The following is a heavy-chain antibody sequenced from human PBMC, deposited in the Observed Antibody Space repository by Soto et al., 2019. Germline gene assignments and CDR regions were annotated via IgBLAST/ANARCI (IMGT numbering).Heavy chain of an antibody. CDR3: ARVQTTVTTYFFDY. D-gene: IGHD4-17*01. CDR1: DGAITRPAHY. J-gene: IGHJ4*02. CDR2: IFYSGTT. Sequence: PSETLSLTCTVSDGAITRPAHYWSWIRQHPGKGLEWIAYIFYSGTTYYSPSLKSRTSISIDTSKNQFSLKLSSVTAADTAVYYCARVQTTVTTYFFDYWGQGTLVTVSS. V-gene: IGHV4-31*03.